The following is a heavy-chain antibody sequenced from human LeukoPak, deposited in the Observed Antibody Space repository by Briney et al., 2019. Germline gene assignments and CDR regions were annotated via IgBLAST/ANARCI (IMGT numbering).Heavy chain of an antibody. Sequence: QPGGSLRLSCAASGFTFSSYAMSWVRQAPGKGLEWVSAISGSGGSTYYADSVKGRFTISRDNSKNTLYLQMNGLRAEDTAVYYCAKVVLPSYYFDYWGQGTLVTVSS. J-gene: IGHJ4*02. CDR1: GFTFSSYA. CDR3: AKVVLPSYYFDY. D-gene: IGHD2-2*01. CDR2: ISGSGGST. V-gene: IGHV3-23*01.